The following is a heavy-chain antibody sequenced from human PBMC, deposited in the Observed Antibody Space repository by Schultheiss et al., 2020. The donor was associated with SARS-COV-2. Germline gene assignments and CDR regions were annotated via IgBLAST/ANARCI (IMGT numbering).Heavy chain of an antibody. CDR1: GGSFSDYC. D-gene: IGHD2-15*01. J-gene: IGHJ1*01. CDR2: INHSGST. Sequence: SASFSLTCAVYGGSFSDYCWTWIRQPPGKGLEWIGEINHSGSTNYNPSLKSRVTISVDTSKNQFSLKLSSVTAADTAVYYCAVTLRADRSGSAEYFQHWGQGTLVTVSS. CDR3: AVTLRADRSGSAEYFQH. V-gene: IGHV4-34*01.